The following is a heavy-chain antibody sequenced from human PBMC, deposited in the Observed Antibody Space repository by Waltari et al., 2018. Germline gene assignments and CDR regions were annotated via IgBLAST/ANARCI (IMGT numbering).Heavy chain of an antibody. J-gene: IGHJ4*02. V-gene: IGHV5-51*03. CDR1: GNSFTSYW. CDR2: IYPGDSDT. D-gene: IGHD3-3*01. Sequence: EVQLVQSGAEVKTPGESLKISCTGSGNSFTSYWIGWVRQMPGKGLEWMGIIYPGDSDTRYSPSFQGKVTISADKSISTAYLQWSSLKASDTAMYYCARLDYDFWSGYTHFDYWGQGTLVIVSS. CDR3: ARLDYDFWSGYTHFDY.